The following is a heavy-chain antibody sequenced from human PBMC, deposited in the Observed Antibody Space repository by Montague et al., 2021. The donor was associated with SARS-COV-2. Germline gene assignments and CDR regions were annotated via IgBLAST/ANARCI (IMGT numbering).Heavy chain of an antibody. V-gene: IGHV6-1*01. Sequence: CAISGDSVSSHIATWNWIRQSPSRGLEWLGRTYYRSKWYNDYAVSVKSRVIINPDTSNKLIALQLNSVTPEDTAVYHCARAYCGGDCYLYWYFDLWGRGTLVTVSS. CDR2: TYYRSKWYN. CDR3: ARAYCGGDCYLYWYFDL. J-gene: IGHJ2*01. CDR1: GDSVSSHIAT. D-gene: IGHD2-21*02.